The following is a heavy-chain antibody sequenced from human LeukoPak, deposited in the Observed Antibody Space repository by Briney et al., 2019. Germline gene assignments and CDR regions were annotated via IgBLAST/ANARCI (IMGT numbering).Heavy chain of an antibody. CDR1: GGSISSFY. J-gene: IGHJ5*02. Sequence: SETLSLTCTVSGGSISSFYWSWIRQPPGKGLEWIGYVYSSGSTNYNPSLKSRLTVSVDTSKNQFSLKLSSVTAADTAVYYCAAQADSSSHPWGQGTLVTVSS. D-gene: IGHD6-6*01. CDR2: VYSSGST. CDR3: AAQADSSSHP. V-gene: IGHV4-59*12.